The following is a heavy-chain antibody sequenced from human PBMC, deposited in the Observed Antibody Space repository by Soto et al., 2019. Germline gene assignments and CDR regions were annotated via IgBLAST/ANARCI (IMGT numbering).Heavy chain of an antibody. CDR2: MSSKGGST. CDR3: ARNQASVYSGYDFAH. Sequence: EVQLVESGGGLVQPGGSLRLSCAASGFTFSSYAMHWVREAPGKGLEYVSAMSSKGGSTDYANSVKGRFNISRDNSKNPMYLQIGSLRAEYMAVYYCARNQASVYSGYDFAHWVQGTLVTVSS. CDR1: GFTFSSYA. D-gene: IGHD5-12*01. V-gene: IGHV3-64*01. J-gene: IGHJ4*02.